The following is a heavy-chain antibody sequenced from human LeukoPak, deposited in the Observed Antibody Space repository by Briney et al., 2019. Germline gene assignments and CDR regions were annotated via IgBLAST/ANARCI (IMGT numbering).Heavy chain of an antibody. CDR3: ARDLGSSGYYYWFDP. Sequence: TSETLSLTCVVYGGSFSGYYWTWIRQPPGKGLEWIGEINDSGSSNYNPSLKSRITMSVDTSKNQFSLKLSSVTAADTAVYYCARDLGSSGYYYWFDPWGQGTLVTVSS. V-gene: IGHV4-34*10. J-gene: IGHJ5*02. CDR2: INDSGSS. CDR1: GGSFSGYY. D-gene: IGHD3-22*01.